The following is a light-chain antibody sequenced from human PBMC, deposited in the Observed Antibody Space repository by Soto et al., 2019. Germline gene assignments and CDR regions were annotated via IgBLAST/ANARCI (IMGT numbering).Light chain of an antibody. CDR3: QQQNNWTPWT. Sequence: EIVMTQSPATLSVSPGERATLSCRASQSVSSSLAWYQQKPCQAPTLLIYCAATGATGGPARISSGGSGREYSLPTISRLSPEFLANYCQQQNNWTPWTFGQGTKVDIK. V-gene: IGKV3-15*01. CDR1: QSVSSS. J-gene: IGKJ1*01. CDR2: CAA.